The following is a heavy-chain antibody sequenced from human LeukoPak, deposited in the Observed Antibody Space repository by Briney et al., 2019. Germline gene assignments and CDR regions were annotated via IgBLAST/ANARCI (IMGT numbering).Heavy chain of an antibody. CDR3: AKWGEYCSSTTCLSLFDY. J-gene: IGHJ4*02. Sequence: GGSLRLSCAASGFTFSSYGMHWVRQAPGKGLEWVAFIRYDGSNKYYTDSVKGRFTISRDNSKNTLYLQMNSLRAEDTAVYHCAKWGEYCSSTTCLSLFDYWGQGTLVTVSS. D-gene: IGHD2-2*01. V-gene: IGHV3-30*02. CDR2: IRYDGSNK. CDR1: GFTFSSYG.